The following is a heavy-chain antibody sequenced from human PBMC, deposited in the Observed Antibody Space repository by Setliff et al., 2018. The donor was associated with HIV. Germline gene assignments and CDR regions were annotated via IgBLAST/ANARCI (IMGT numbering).Heavy chain of an antibody. CDR3: ARYRYYYDSSGYGRWFDP. J-gene: IGHJ5*02. Sequence: PSETLSLTCAVSGGSMNSGGYSWSWIRQPPGKGLEWIGYIYHSGSAIYNPSLNSRVIISADRSKNQFSLKVNSVTAADTAVYYCARYRYYYDSSGYGRWFDPWGQGTLVTVSS. CDR1: GGSMNSGGYS. CDR2: IYHSGSA. D-gene: IGHD3-22*01. V-gene: IGHV4-30-2*01.